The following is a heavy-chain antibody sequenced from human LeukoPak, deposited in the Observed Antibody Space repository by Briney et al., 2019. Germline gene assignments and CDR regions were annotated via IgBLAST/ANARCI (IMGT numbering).Heavy chain of an antibody. Sequence: KPSETLSLTCTVSGGSISSSSYYWGWIRQPPGKGLEWIGSIFYSGSTSYNPSLKSRVTVSVDTSKNQFSLKLSSVTAADTAVYYCARGVPFYCSGGSCYTILYYFDYWGQGTLVTVSS. CDR2: IFYSGST. CDR1: GGSISSSSYY. D-gene: IGHD2-15*01. V-gene: IGHV4-39*07. CDR3: ARGVPFYCSGGSCYTILYYFDY. J-gene: IGHJ4*02.